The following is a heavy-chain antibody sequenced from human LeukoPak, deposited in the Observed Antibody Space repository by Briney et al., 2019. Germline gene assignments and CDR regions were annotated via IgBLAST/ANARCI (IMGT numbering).Heavy chain of an antibody. CDR1: GFTFSSYA. D-gene: IGHD5-12*01. CDR3: ARVLSGYDYKAFDI. V-gene: IGHV3-23*01. CDR2: VSGSGGNT. J-gene: IGHJ3*02. Sequence: GGSLRLSCAASGFTFSSYAMSWVRQAPGKGLEWVSAVSGSGGNTYYADSVKGRFTISRDNAKNSLYLQMNSLRAEDTAVYYCARVLSGYDYKAFDIWGQGTMVTVSS.